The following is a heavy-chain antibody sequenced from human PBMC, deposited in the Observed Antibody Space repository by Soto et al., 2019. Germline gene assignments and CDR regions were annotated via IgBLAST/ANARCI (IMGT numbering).Heavy chain of an antibody. J-gene: IGHJ1*01. Sequence: EVQLLESGGGLVQPGGSLRLSCAASGFTFSSSAMSWVRQAPGMGLEWVSAISGPGGSTYYADSVKGRFTISRDSSKNTLDLQMNSLRAEDTAVYCCAKGGVSWTWGQGTLVTVSS. CDR1: GFTFSSSA. V-gene: IGHV3-23*01. D-gene: IGHD1-26*01. CDR3: AKGGVSWT. CDR2: ISGPGGST.